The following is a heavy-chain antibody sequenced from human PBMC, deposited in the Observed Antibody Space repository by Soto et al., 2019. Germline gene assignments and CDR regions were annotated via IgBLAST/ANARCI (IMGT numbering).Heavy chain of an antibody. Sequence: QVHLVQSGAEVKKPGASVKVSCKASGYSFTSYGISWVRQAPGQGLQWMGRISTFNGDTNYAQNVQGSVTMTTDTAKTTTYMELRSLTSDDPAVYYCARDSPQYGMDVWGQGTTVTVSS. J-gene: IGHJ6*02. CDR2: ISTFNGDT. V-gene: IGHV1-18*01. CDR1: GYSFTSYG. CDR3: ARDSPQYGMDV.